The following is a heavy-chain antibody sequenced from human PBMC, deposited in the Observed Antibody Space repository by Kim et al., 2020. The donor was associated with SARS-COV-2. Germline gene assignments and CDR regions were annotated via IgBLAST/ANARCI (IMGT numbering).Heavy chain of an antibody. V-gene: IGHV4-31*02. D-gene: IGHD5-18*01. Sequence: SYNPSLKRRVTRSVETSKNQFALRLSSLTAADTAVYYCARGTGYSYGQDYWGQGTLVTVSS. CDR3: ARGTGYSYGQDY. J-gene: IGHJ4*02.